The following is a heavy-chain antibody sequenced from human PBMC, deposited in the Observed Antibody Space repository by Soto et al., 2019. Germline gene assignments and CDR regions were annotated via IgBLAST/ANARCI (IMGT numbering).Heavy chain of an antibody. J-gene: IGHJ4*02. Sequence: SETLSLTCTVSGGSISSYYWIWIRQPPGKGLEWIGYIYYSGSTNYNPSLKSRVTISVDTSKNQFSLKLSSVTAADTAVYYCARDSRAIGYYDSSGLDYWGQGTLVTVSS. V-gene: IGHV4-59*01. CDR1: GGSISSYY. CDR2: IYYSGST. CDR3: ARDSRAIGYYDSSGLDY. D-gene: IGHD3-22*01.